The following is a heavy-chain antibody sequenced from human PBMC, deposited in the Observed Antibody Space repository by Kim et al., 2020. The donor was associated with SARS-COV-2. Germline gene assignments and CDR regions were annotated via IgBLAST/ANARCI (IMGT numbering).Heavy chain of an antibody. CDR3: VKSVASGGYFYKRDCDY. D-gene: IGHD2-21*01. V-gene: IGHV3-23*01. CDR1: GFTFSSYA. J-gene: IGHJ4*01. CDR2: VSGSGDNT. Sequence: GGSLRLSCAASGFTFSSYAMSWVRQAPGKGLEWVSAVSGSGDNTYVADSVKGLFTISRDNSRNTVHLQMNSLSAEDTVVYHCVKSVASGGYFYKRDCDYWGDRAPVTAS.